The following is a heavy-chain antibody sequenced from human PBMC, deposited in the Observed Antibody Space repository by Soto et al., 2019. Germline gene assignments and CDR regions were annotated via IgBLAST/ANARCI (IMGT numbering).Heavy chain of an antibody. CDR2: ISGSGGST. CDR1: GFTFSSYA. CDR3: AKSGRVTMIVVVIPDAFDI. V-gene: IGHV3-23*01. D-gene: IGHD3-22*01. Sequence: EVQLLESGGGLVQPGGSLRLSCAASGFTFSSYAMSWVRQAPGKGLEWVSAISGSGGSTYYADSVKGRFTISRDNSKNTLYLQMNSLRAEDTAVYYCAKSGRVTMIVVVIPDAFDIWGQGTMVTVSS. J-gene: IGHJ3*02.